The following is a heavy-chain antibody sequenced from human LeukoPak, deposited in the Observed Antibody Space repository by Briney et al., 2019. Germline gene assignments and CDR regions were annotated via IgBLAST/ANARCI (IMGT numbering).Heavy chain of an antibody. D-gene: IGHD3-3*01. V-gene: IGHV3-7*01. CDR3: ARVRFLEWSDY. CDR2: INQEGSEK. J-gene: IGHJ4*02. CDR1: GFSLRSFW. Sequence: GGSLRLSCEPSGFSLRSFWMTWVRQAPGKGPEWVANINQEGSEKYYGDSVKGRLTISRDNAKNTLYLEMNSLRAEDTAVYYCARVRFLEWSDYWGQGTLVTVSS.